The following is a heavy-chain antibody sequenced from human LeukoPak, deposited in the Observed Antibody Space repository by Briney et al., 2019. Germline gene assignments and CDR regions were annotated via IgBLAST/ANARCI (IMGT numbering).Heavy chain of an antibody. Sequence: SQTLSLTCTVSGGSISSGGYYWSWIRQPPGKGLEWIGYIYHSGSTYYNPSLKSRVTISVDRSKNQFSLKLSSVTAADTAVYYCARVLRIAAAGTFDYWGQGTLVTVSS. V-gene: IGHV4-30-2*01. J-gene: IGHJ4*02. D-gene: IGHD6-13*01. CDR1: GGSISSGGYY. CDR3: ARVLRIAAAGTFDY. CDR2: IYHSGST.